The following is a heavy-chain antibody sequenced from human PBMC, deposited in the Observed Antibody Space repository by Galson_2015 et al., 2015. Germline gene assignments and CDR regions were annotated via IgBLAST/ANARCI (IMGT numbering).Heavy chain of an antibody. CDR2: IIPIFGIA. D-gene: IGHD6-13*01. V-gene: IGHV1-69*10. J-gene: IGHJ6*02. CDR1: GGTFSSYA. Sequence: SVKVSCKASGGTFSSYAISWVRQAPGQGLEWMGGIIPIFGIANYAQKFHGRVTITADKSTSTAYMEPSSLRSEDTAVYYCARVAAAAGPDYYYYGMDVWGQGTTVTVSS. CDR3: ARVAAAAGPDYYYYGMDV.